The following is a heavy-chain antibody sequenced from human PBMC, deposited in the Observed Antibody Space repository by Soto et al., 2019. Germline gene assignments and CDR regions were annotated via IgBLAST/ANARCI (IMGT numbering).Heavy chain of an antibody. CDR3: ARNQLLPRPGYYGMDV. Sequence: SVKVSCKASGDTFSSYAISWVRQAPGQGLEWMGGIIPFFDTANYAQQFQGRVTITADESTSTAYMELSSLRSEDTAVYYCARNQLLPRPGYYGMDVWGQGTTVTVSS. CDR2: IIPFFDTA. V-gene: IGHV1-69*13. CDR1: GDTFSSYA. J-gene: IGHJ6*02. D-gene: IGHD2-2*01.